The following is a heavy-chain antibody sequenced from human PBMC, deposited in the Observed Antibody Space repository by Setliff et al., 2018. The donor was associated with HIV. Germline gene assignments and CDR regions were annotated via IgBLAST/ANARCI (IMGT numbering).Heavy chain of an antibody. CDR1: GGSIRSHY. CDR3: ARDFEASYCGGDCYSGWFDS. Sequence: SETLSLTCTVSGGSIRSHYWNWIRQSPGKGLEWIGYIHYRGSTNYNPSLKSRVIISVDMSKNQFSLKLTSVTAADTAVYYCARDFEASYCGGDCYSGWFDSWGQGILITVSS. D-gene: IGHD2-21*01. CDR2: IHYRGST. V-gene: IGHV4-59*11. J-gene: IGHJ5*01.